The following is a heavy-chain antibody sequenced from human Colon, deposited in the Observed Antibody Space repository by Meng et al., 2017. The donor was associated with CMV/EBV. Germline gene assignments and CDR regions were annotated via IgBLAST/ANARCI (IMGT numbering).Heavy chain of an antibody. CDR3: AKPGAEFDHYFDY. CDR1: GFTFSSYW. CDR2: INTDGTSI. Sequence: GESLKFSCAASGFTFSSYWMYWVRQAPGEGLVWVSRINTDGTSIVYADSVNGRFTISRDNAKNTLHLQMNSLRVEDTAVYYCAKPGAEFDHYFDYWGQGTLVTVSS. J-gene: IGHJ4*02. D-gene: IGHD1-14*01. V-gene: IGHV3-74*01.